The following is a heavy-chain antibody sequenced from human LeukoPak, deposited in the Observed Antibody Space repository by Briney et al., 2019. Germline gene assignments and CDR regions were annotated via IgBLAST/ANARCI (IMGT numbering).Heavy chain of an antibody. CDR1: GFTFSGYW. Sequence: PGGSLRLSCAASGFTFSGYWMQWVRQAPGKGLVWVSRINGDGSGTSYADSVKGRFTISRDNAENTLYLQMSSLRADDTAVYYCARVGGSWFSDYWGQGTLVTVSS. D-gene: IGHD6-13*01. CDR3: ARVGGSWFSDY. J-gene: IGHJ4*02. CDR2: INGDGSGT. V-gene: IGHV3-74*01.